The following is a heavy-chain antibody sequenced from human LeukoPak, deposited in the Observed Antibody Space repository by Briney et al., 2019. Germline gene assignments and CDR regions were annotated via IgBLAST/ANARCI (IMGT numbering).Heavy chain of an antibody. CDR1: GFTFSNAW. CDR2: IKSKTDGGTT. Sequence: GGSLRLSCAASGFTFSNAWMSWVRQAPGKGLEWVGRIKSKTDGGTTDYAAPVKGRFTISRDDSKNTLYLQMNSLKTEDTAVYYCTTGEVAAAGITDYWGQGTLVTVSS. V-gene: IGHV3-15*01. J-gene: IGHJ4*02. D-gene: IGHD6-13*01. CDR3: TTGEVAAAGITDY.